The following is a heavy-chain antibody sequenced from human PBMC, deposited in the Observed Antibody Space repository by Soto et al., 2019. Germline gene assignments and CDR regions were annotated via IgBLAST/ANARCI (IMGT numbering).Heavy chain of an antibody. D-gene: IGHD3-9*01. CDR3: ARSRTQLVIPPKLFDY. V-gene: IGHV5-51*01. CDR1: GYSFTSCW. J-gene: IGHJ4*02. Sequence: GESLKISCKGSGYSFTSCWIGWVRQMPGKGLEWMGIIYPGDSDTRYSPSFQGQVTISADKSISTAYLQWSSLKASDTAMYYCARSRTQLVIPPKLFDYWGQGTLVTVSS. CDR2: IYPGDSDT.